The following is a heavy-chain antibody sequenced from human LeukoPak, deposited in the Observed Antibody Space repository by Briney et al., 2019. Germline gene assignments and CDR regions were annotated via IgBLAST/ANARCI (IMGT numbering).Heavy chain of an antibody. Sequence: ASVKVSCKASGYTFTSYYMHWVRQAPGQGLEWMGIINPSGGSTSYAQKFQRRVTMTRDTSTSKVYMELSSLRSEDTAVYYCYCWQWEHRGGSFDYWGQGTLVTVSS. CDR1: GYTFTSYY. D-gene: IGHD1-26*01. J-gene: IGHJ4*02. CDR2: INPSGGST. V-gene: IGHV1-46*01. CDR3: YCWQWEHRGGSFDY.